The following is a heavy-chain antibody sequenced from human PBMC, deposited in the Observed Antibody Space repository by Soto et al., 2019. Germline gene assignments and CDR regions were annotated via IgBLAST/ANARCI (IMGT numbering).Heavy chain of an antibody. V-gene: IGHV3-13*01. CDR3: AREHDFWSHYCFDN. D-gene: IGHD3-3*01. Sequence: PGGSLRLSCAASGFTFSSYDMHWVRQAPGRGLEWVSAIGTAGDTYYPGSVKGRFTISRENAKKSLYLQMNSLRSEDTAVYYCAREHDFWSHYCFDNWGQGTLVTVSS. CDR1: GFTFSSYD. J-gene: IGHJ4*02. CDR2: IGTAGDT.